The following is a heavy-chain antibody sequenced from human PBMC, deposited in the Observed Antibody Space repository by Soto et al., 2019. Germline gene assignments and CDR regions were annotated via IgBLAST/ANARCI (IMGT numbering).Heavy chain of an antibody. CDR3: AKDPPPPWTANWVDP. V-gene: IGHV1-18*01. J-gene: IGHJ5*02. CDR2: ISAYNGNT. D-gene: IGHD1-1*01. CDR1: GYTFTSYG. Sequence: ASVKVSCKASGYTFTSYGISWVRQAPGQGLEWMGWISAYNGNTNYAQKLQGRVTMTTDTSTSTAYMELRSLRADDTATYYCAKDPPPPWTANWVDPWGKGTLVTVYS.